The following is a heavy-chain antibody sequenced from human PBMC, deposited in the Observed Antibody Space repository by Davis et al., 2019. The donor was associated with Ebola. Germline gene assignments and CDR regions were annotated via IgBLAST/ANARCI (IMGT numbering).Heavy chain of an antibody. CDR3: TTPGGQDSGYDVFDI. CDR1: GYTFTNYY. J-gene: IGHJ3*02. Sequence: AASVTVSCMASGYTFTNYYMHWVRQAPGQGLEWMGMINPNDGRTIYVQKFQGIVTVTRDTSTTTVYMDLSSLRSEDTALYYCTTPGGQDSGYDVFDIWGQGTMITVSS. V-gene: IGHV1-46*03. D-gene: IGHD5-12*01. CDR2: INPNDGRT.